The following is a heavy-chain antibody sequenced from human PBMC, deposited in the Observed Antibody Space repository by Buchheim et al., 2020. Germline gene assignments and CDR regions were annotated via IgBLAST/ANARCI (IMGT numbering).Heavy chain of an antibody. D-gene: IGHD6-19*01. V-gene: IGHV3-30*03. CDR1: GFTFSSYA. J-gene: IGHJ4*02. Sequence: VQLLESGGGLVQPGGSLRLSCAASGFTFSSYAMSWVRQAPGKGLEWVAVISYDGSNKYYANSVKGRFTISRDNSKNTLYLQMNSLRAEDTAVYYCARAMAVAGFDYWGQGTL. CDR2: ISYDGSNK. CDR3: ARAMAVAGFDY.